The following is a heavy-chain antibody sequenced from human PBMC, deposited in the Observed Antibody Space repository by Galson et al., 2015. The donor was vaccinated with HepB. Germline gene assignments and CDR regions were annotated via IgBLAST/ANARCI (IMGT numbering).Heavy chain of an antibody. CDR3: ARVTRIDAPPDY. V-gene: IGHV3-21*01. D-gene: IGHD2/OR15-2a*01. CDR2: ISSSSSYI. Sequence: SLRLSCAASGFTFSSYSMNWVRQAPGKGLEWVSSISSSSSYIYYADSVKGRFTISRDNAKNSLYLQMNSLRAEDTAVYYCARVTRIDAPPDYWGQGTLVTVSS. J-gene: IGHJ4*02. CDR1: GFTFSSYS.